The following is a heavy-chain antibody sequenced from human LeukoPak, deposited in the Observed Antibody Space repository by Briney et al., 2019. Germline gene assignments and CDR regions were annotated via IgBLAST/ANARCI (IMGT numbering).Heavy chain of an antibody. Sequence: SETLSLTCTVSGGSISSRSHSWGWIRQPPGKGLEWIGIVSYGGSTHSSPSLKSRVTLPVDTSRNQFSLKLTSVTAADTAVYYCARHSGLGVVSRYSDYWGQGTLVTVSS. CDR2: VSYGGST. CDR3: ARHSGLGVVSRYSDY. CDR1: GGSISSRSHS. V-gene: IGHV4-39*01. D-gene: IGHD2-21*01. J-gene: IGHJ4*02.